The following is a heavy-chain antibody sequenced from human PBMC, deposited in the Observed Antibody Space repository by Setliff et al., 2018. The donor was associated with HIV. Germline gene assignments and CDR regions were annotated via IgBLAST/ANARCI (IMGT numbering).Heavy chain of an antibody. V-gene: IGHV1-2*02. CDR2: INPNSGGT. CDR3: AIRDYYDSSGYYSLDY. J-gene: IGHJ4*02. CDR1: GYTFTGYY. D-gene: IGHD3-22*01. Sequence: ASVKVSCKASGYTFTGYYMHWVRQAPGQGLEWMGWINPNSGGTTYAQKFQGRVTMTRDTSISTAYMEVSRLRSDDTAVYYCAIRDYYDSSGYYSLDYWGQGTLVTVSS.